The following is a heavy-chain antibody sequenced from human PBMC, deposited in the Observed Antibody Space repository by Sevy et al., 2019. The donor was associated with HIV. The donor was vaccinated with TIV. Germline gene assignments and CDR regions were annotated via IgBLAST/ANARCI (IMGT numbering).Heavy chain of an antibody. Sequence: SETLSLTCTVSGDSIISSHWWSWVRQTPGKGLEWIGDMYHRGTTNYNPSLKSRFIISVEKSKNQFSLKLTSVTGADTAVYYCAAAAGTDVLGYYFGSWGQGTLVTVSS. CDR2: MYHRGTT. D-gene: IGHD6-25*01. J-gene: IGHJ4*02. V-gene: IGHV4-4*02. CDR3: AAAAGTDVLGYYFGS. CDR1: GDSIISSHW.